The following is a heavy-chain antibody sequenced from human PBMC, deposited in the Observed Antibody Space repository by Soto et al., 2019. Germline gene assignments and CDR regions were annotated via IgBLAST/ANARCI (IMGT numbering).Heavy chain of an antibody. CDR3: AHRRVGTGPKGWFDP. V-gene: IGHV2-5*02. Sequence: QITLKESGPTLVKPTQTLTLTCTFSGFSLTTSGVGVGWIRQPPGKALEWLALIYWDDDKRYSPSLKSRVTIXXNXSXXHGVLTRTNTDPVDTATYYGAHRRVGTGPKGWFDPWGQGTLVTVSS. J-gene: IGHJ5*02. CDR1: GFSLTTSGVG. CDR2: IYWDDDK.